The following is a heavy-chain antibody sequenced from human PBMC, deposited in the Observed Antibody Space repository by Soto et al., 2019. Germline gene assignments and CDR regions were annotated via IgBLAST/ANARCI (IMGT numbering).Heavy chain of an antibody. CDR1: GGSFSGYY. J-gene: IGHJ4*02. CDR3: ASRPVYYDSSGYSSPPDD. V-gene: IGHV4-34*01. D-gene: IGHD3-22*01. Sequence: SETLSLTCAVYGGSFSGYYWSWIRQPPGKGLEWIGEINHSGSTNYNPSLKSRVTISADTSKNQLSLMLSSVTAADTAVYYCASRPVYYDSSGYSSPPDDWGQGTLVTVSS. CDR2: INHSGST.